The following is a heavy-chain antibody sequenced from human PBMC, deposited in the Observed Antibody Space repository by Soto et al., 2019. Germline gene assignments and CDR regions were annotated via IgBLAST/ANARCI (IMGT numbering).Heavy chain of an antibody. CDR2: ISYDGSNK. J-gene: IGHJ6*02. Sequence: GGSLRLSCAASGFTFSNYGMHWVRQAPGKGLEWVATISYDGSNKYYADSVKGRFTVSRDRSKNTLYLQMNSLGAEDTAVFYCAKDRGGYGSGKDYYGMDVWGQGTTVTVSS. CDR3: AKDRGGYGSGKDYYGMDV. CDR1: GFTFSNYG. V-gene: IGHV3-30*18. D-gene: IGHD3-10*01.